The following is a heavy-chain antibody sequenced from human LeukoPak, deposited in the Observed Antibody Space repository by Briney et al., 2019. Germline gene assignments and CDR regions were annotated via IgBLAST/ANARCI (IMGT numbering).Heavy chain of an antibody. Sequence: SLNVSCKPSGSTFTSYAISWVRQAPGQGLEWVGSIIPIFGIANYAQKFQGRVTITADKSTSTAYMELSSLRSEDTAVYYCARGGQQLVRDYYYYGMDVWGQGTTVTVSS. CDR1: GSTFTSYA. V-gene: IGHV1-69*04. D-gene: IGHD6-13*01. CDR2: IIPIFGIA. CDR3: ARGGQQLVRDYYYYGMDV. J-gene: IGHJ6*02.